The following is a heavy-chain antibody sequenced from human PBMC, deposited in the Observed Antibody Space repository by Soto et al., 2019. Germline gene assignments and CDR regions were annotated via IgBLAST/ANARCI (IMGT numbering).Heavy chain of an antibody. D-gene: IGHD2-21*02. V-gene: IGHV3-23*01. CDR1: EFTFSSYT. J-gene: IGHJ5*02. CDR3: AKGFIRDCGGDCTVDT. CDR2: ISATGGST. Sequence: GSLRLSCAASEFTFSSYTMSWVRQAPGKGLEWVSGISATGGSTYYADSVKGRFTFSRDNSKNTLYLQMNSLRAEDTAVYYCAKGFIRDCGGDCTVDTWGQGTLVTVSS.